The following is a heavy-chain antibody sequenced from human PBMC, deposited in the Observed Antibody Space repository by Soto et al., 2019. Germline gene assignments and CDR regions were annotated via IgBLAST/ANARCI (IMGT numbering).Heavy chain of an antibody. CDR3: ARDARRDGYFSYYYGMDV. CDR2: IYYSGST. CDR1: GGSISGYY. J-gene: IGHJ6*02. Sequence: SETLSLTCTVSGGSISGYYWSWIRQPPGKGLEWIGYIYYSGSTNYNPSLKSRVTISVDTSKNQFSLKLSSVTAADTAVYYCARDARRDGYFSYYYGMDVWGQGTTVTVSS. D-gene: IGHD5-12*01. V-gene: IGHV4-59*01.